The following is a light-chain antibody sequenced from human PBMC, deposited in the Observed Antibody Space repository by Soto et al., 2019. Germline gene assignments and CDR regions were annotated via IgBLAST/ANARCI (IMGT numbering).Light chain of an antibody. CDR2: ENI. CDR3: CSYAGNRIFV. CDR1: SSDVGAYDL. V-gene: IGLV2-23*01. Sequence: QSALTQPASVSGSPGQSITISCIGTSSDVGAYDLVSWYQQYPGTAPRLIIYENIRRPSGIDSRFSGSKSGNTAALTISGLRAEDESNDNCCSYAGNRIFVFGGGTKVTVL. J-gene: IGLJ2*01.